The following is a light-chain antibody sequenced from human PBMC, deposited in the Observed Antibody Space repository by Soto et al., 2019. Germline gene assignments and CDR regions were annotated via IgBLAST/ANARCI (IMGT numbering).Light chain of an antibody. J-gene: IGLJ2*01. CDR2: EDS. Sequence: NFMLTQPHSVSESPGQTVTISCTRSSGSIASNYVQWYQQRPGSAPTTVIFEDSQRPSGVPDRFSGSIDSSSNSASLTISRLTTEDAADYYCQSVDGKYVVFGGGTKLTVL. CDR3: QSVDGKYVV. CDR1: SGSIASNY. V-gene: IGLV6-57*04.